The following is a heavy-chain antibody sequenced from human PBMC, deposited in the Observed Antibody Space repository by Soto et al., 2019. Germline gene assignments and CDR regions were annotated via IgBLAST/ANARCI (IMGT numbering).Heavy chain of an antibody. J-gene: IGHJ4*01. D-gene: IGHD2-15*01. CDR3: ATVVAATRTLDY. CDR2: SYYSGST. V-gene: IGHV4-39*01. CDR1: GGSISSSSYY. Sequence: SETLSLTCTVSGGSISSSSYYWGWFRQPPGKGLEWIGRSYYSGSTYYNPSLTRPVTISVDTSKNQFSLKLSSVTAADTAVYYCATVVAATRTLDYWGHGTRVTVSA.